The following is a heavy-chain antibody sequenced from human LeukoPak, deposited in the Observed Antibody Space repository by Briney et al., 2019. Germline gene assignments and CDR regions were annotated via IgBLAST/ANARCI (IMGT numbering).Heavy chain of an antibody. D-gene: IGHD1-14*01. V-gene: IGHV3-21*01. CDR2: ISGSGSYI. CDR1: GFTFSSYS. CDR3: AREIGKGWFDP. J-gene: IGHJ5*02. Sequence: GGSLRLSCAVSGFTFSSYSMNWVRKAPGKGLEWVSSISGSGSYIYYADSVKGRFTISRDNAKNSLFLQMNSLRVEDTAVYYCAREIGKGWFDPWGQGTLVTVSS.